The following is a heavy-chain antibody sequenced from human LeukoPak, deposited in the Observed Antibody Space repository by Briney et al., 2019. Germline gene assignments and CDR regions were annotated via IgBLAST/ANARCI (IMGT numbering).Heavy chain of an antibody. CDR2: ISSSSSYI. Sequence: PGGSLRLSCAASGFTFSSYSMNWVRQAPGKGLEWVSSISSSSSYIYYADSVKGRFTISRDNAKNSLYLQMNSLRAEDTAVYYCXXXXXXXXXXXXIVIPQYFDYWGQGTLVTVSS. J-gene: IGHJ4*02. CDR1: GFTFSSYS. V-gene: IGHV3-21*01. D-gene: IGHD3-16*02. CDR3: XXXXXXXXXXXXIVIPQYFDY.